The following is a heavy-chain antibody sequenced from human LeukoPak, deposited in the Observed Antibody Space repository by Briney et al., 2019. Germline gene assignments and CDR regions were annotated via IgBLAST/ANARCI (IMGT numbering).Heavy chain of an antibody. Sequence: SETLSLTCTVSGGSISSDYWSWIRQPPGKGLEWIGYIDYRGSTNYNPSLKSRVTIDTSKNQFSLKLSSVTAADTAVYYCARFKRAGGWSYFDYWGQGTLVTVSS. J-gene: IGHJ4*02. V-gene: IGHV4-59*01. D-gene: IGHD6-19*01. CDR1: GGSISSDY. CDR3: ARFKRAGGWSYFDY. CDR2: IDYRGST.